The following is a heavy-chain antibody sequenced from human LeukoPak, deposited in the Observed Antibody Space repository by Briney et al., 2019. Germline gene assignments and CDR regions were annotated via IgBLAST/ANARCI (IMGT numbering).Heavy chain of an antibody. V-gene: IGHV4-59*08. Sequence: SETLSLTCTVSGGSINSYYWNWIRQSPGKGLEWIGYIYYSGSTNYNPSLKSRVTISVDTSKNQFSLNLNSVTAADTAVYYCARGGKENLEGMGFDPWGQGTLVTVSS. CDR3: ARGGKENLEGMGFDP. J-gene: IGHJ5*02. CDR2: IYYSGST. CDR1: GGSINSYY. D-gene: IGHD1-14*01.